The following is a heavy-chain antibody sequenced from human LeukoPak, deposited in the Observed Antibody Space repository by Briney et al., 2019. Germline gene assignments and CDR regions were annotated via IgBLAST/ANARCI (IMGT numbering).Heavy chain of an antibody. CDR3: AREGPGRALGYGMDV. J-gene: IGHJ6*02. D-gene: IGHD3-10*01. CDR1: GGSISSYY. Sequence: SETLSLTCTVSGGSISSYYWSWIRQPAGKGLEWIGRIYTSGSTNYNPSLKSRVTISVDTSKNQFSLKLSSVTAADTAVYYCAREGPGRALGYGMDVWGQGTTVTVSS. CDR2: IYTSGST. V-gene: IGHV4-4*07.